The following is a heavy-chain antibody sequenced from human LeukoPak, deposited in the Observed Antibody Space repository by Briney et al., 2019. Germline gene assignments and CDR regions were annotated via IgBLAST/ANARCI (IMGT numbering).Heavy chain of an antibody. CDR3: ARDGSPSYYYDGSGPRNAFDI. D-gene: IGHD3-22*01. CDR2: IWYDGSNK. V-gene: IGHV3-33*01. J-gene: IGHJ3*02. Sequence: GGSLRLSCAASGFTFSSYGMHWVRQAPGKGLEWVAVIWYDGSNKYYADSVKGRFTISRDNSKNTLYLQMNSLRAEDTAVYYCARDGSPSYYYDGSGPRNAFDIWGQGTMVTVSS. CDR1: GFTFSSYG.